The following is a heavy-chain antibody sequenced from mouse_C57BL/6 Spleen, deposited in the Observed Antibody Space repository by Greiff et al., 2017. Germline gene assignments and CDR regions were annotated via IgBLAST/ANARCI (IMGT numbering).Heavy chain of an antibody. J-gene: IGHJ4*01. Sequence: VQLQQPGAELVRPGSSVKLSCKASGYTFTSYWLDWVKQRPGQGLEWIGNIYPSDSETHYNQKFKDKATLTVDKSSSTAYMQLSSLTSEDSAVYYCARMIKGLFYAMDYWGQGTSVTVSS. CDR3: ARMIKGLFYAMDY. D-gene: IGHD2-4*01. V-gene: IGHV1-61*01. CDR2: IYPSDSET. CDR1: GYTFTSYW.